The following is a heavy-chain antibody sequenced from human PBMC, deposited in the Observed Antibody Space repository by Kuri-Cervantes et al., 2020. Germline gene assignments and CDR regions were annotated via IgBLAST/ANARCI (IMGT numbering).Heavy chain of an antibody. D-gene: IGHD1-26*01. J-gene: IGHJ6*02. Sequence: GESLKISCAASGFTFSSYSMNWVRQAPGKGLEWVSSISSSSSYIYYADSVKGRFTISRDNAKNSLYLQMNSLRAEDTAVYYCARDKGNSGSYCGNYYYYGMDVWGQGTTVTVSS. CDR3: ARDKGNSGSYCGNYYYYGMDV. V-gene: IGHV3-21*01. CDR1: GFTFSSYS. CDR2: ISSSSSYI.